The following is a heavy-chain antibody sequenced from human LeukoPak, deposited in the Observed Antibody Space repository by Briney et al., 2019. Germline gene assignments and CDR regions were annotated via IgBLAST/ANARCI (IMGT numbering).Heavy chain of an antibody. CDR2: INHSGST. CDR1: GGSFSGYY. Sequence: SSETLSLTCAVYGGSFSGYYWSWIRQPPGKGLEWIGEINHSGSTNYNPSLKSRVTISVDTSKNQFSLKLSSVTAADTAVYYCARGWGTMVRGVIKNYYYYYMDVWGKGTTVTVSS. CDR3: ARGWGTMVRGVIKNYYYYYMDV. D-gene: IGHD3-10*01. V-gene: IGHV4-34*01. J-gene: IGHJ6*03.